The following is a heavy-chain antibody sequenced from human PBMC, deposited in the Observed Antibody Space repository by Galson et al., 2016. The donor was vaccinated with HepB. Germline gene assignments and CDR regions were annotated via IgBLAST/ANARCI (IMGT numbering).Heavy chain of an antibody. CDR2: ISPSGGST. CDR1: GYTFTSHF. CDR3: ASEGYCNGGSCFAY. J-gene: IGHJ4*02. V-gene: IGHV1-46*01. Sequence: SVKVSCKASGYTFTSHFIRWVRQSPGQGLQWMGIISPSGGSTTYAQKFQDRVTMTRDTSTSTIYMELRSLRSEVAAVYYCASEGYCNGGSCFAYWGQGTLVTVSS. D-gene: IGHD2-15*01.